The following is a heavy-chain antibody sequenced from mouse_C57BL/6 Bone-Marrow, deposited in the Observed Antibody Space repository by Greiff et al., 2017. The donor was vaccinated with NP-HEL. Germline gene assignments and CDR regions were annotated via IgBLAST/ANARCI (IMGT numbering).Heavy chain of an antibody. J-gene: IGHJ3*01. CDR1: GYSFTGYY. CDR2: INPSTGGT. V-gene: IGHV1-42*01. Sequence: EVKVVESGPELVKPGASVKISCKASGYSFTGYYMNWVKQSPEKSLEWIGEINPSTGGTTYNQKFKAKATLTVDKSSSTAYMQLKSLTSEDSAVYYCAKAWFAYWGQGTLVTVSA. CDR3: AKAWFAY.